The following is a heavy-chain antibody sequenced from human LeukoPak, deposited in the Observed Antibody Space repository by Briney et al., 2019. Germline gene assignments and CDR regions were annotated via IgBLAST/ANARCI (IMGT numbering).Heavy chain of an antibody. V-gene: IGHV4-61*09. CDR3: ARGSSSWFGAFDI. D-gene: IGHD6-13*01. J-gene: IGHJ3*02. CDR1: RGSISSGSYY. Sequence: SETLSLTCTVSRGSISSGSYYWSWIRQPAGKGLEWIGHMSTSGSTHYNPSLKSRLSISVDTSKNQFSLQLNSVTPEDTAVYYCARGSSSWFGAFDIWGQGTMVTVSS. CDR2: MSTSGST.